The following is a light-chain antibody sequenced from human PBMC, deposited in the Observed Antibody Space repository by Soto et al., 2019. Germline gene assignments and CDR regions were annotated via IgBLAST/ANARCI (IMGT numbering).Light chain of an antibody. CDR3: QQSYSSPPT. V-gene: IGKV1-39*01. CDR1: QSISNH. Sequence: DIQMTQSPSSLSSSVQERVIITCRASQSISNHLNWYQQKPGKAPKLLIFAASSLQSGVPSRFSGSRSGPDFTLTISSLQPEDFATYYCQQSYSSPPTFGQGTRLEIK. J-gene: IGKJ5*01. CDR2: AAS.